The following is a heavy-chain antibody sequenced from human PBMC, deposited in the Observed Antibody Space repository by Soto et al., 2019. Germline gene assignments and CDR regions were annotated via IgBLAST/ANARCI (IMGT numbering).Heavy chain of an antibody. V-gene: IGHV1-18*01. CDR2: ISAYNGNT. D-gene: IGHD6-13*01. J-gene: IGHJ6*02. Sequence: GASVKVSCKASGYAFTSYGISWVRQAPGQGLEWMGWISAYNGNTNYAQKLQGRVTMTTDTSTSTAYMELRSLRSDDTAVYYCARGHSSSWSPGRNYYYYGMDVWGQGTKVTVSS. CDR3: ARGHSSSWSPGRNYYYYGMDV. CDR1: GYAFTSYG.